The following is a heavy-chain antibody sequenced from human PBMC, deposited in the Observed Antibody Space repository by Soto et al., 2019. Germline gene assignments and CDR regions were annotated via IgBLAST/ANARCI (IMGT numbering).Heavy chain of an antibody. CDR1: GGSSSSSSYY. D-gene: IGHD6-19*01. CDR2: TYYRGST. CDR3: ARRPQCLDAFDI. V-gene: IGHV4-39*01. Sequence: QVQLQESRPGLVKPSETLSLTCTVAGGSSSSSSYYWGWIRQPPGKGLEWLGSTYYRGSTYYNPSLKSLVTICVDTYKNQFSRKLSSVPAAEAAVYYCARRPQCLDAFDIWGQGTMVTVSS. J-gene: IGHJ3*02.